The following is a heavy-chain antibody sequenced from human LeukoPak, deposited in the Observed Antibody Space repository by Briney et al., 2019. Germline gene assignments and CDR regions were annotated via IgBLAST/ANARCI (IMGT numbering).Heavy chain of an antibody. CDR1: GFTFSSFW. V-gene: IGHV3-74*01. CDR3: VRVRDDYTYFDC. Sequence: GGSLRLSCAASGFTFSSFWMHWVRQAPGKGLMWVSRINSDRSRTTYADSVRGRFTISRDNAKSTLYLQMNSLRAEDTAVYYCVRVRDDYTYFDCWGQGTLVTVAS. CDR2: INSDRSRT. J-gene: IGHJ4*02. D-gene: IGHD4-11*01.